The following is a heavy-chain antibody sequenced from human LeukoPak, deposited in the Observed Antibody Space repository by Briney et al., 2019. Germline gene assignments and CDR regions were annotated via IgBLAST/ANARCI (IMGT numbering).Heavy chain of an antibody. Sequence: PGGSLRLSCAASGFTFSGSAMHWVRQTSGKGLEWVGRIRSKANSYATAYAASLKGRFTISRDDSKNTAYLEMNSLRVEDTAVYYCAKGRTLVGGSTRSYDYWGQGTLVTVSS. CDR3: AKGRTLVGGSTRSYDY. V-gene: IGHV3-73*01. J-gene: IGHJ4*02. CDR2: IRSKANSYAT. CDR1: GFTFSGSA. D-gene: IGHD1-26*01.